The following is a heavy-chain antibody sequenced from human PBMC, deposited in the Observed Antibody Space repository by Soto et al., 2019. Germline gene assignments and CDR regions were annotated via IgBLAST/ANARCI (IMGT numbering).Heavy chain of an antibody. CDR1: GGSFSCYY. Sequence: SETLSRTCAVYGGSFSCYYWNWIRQPPGKGLEWIGEIDHSGYTNYNPSLKSRVTISVDTSKNQFSLRLTSVTAADTAVYYCARVRDWFDPWGQGTLVTVSS. CDR2: IDHSGYT. J-gene: IGHJ5*02. CDR3: ARVRDWFDP. D-gene: IGHD3-3*01. V-gene: IGHV4-34*01.